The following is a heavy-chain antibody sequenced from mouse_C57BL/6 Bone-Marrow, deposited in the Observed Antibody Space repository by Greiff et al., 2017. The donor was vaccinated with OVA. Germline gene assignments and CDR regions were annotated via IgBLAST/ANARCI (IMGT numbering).Heavy chain of an antibody. V-gene: IGHV14-3*01. CDR1: GFNIKNTY. CDR2: IDPANGNT. CDR3: ARRRFWVLRCYWYFDV. J-gene: IGHJ1*03. Sequence: QQSVAELVRPGASVKLSCTASGFNIKNTYMHWVKQRPEQGLEWIGRIDPANGNTKYALKFQGKATITADPASNTAYLQLSSLTSEDTAIYYCARRRFWVLRCYWYFDVWGTGTTVTVSS. D-gene: IGHD1-1*01.